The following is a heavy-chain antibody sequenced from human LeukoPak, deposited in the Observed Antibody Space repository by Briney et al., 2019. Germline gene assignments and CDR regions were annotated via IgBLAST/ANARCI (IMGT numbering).Heavy chain of an antibody. V-gene: IGHV1-18*01. D-gene: IGHD3-22*01. J-gene: IGHJ4*02. CDR1: GYTFTSYG. Sequence: ASVKVSCKASGYTFTSYGISWVRQAPGQGLEWMGWISAYNGITNYAQKLQGRVTMTTDTSTSTAYMELRSLRSDDTAVYYCAKKRVRITMIVVVIPDSYYFDYWGQGTLVTVSS. CDR3: AKKRVRITMIVVVIPDSYYFDY. CDR2: ISAYNGIT.